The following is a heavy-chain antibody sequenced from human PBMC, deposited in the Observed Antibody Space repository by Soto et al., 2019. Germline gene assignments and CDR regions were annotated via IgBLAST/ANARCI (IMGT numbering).Heavy chain of an antibody. CDR1: GYTFTSYA. D-gene: IGHD3-9*01. V-gene: IGHV1-3*01. CDR3: ARSYVLLYFDWSHPFDY. Sequence: QVQLVQSGAEVKKPGASVKVSCKASGYTFTSYAMHWVRQAPGQRLEWMGWINAGNGNTKYSQKFQGRVTITRDTSASTAYMELSRQRSEDKAVYYCARSYVLLYFDWSHPFDYWGQGTLVTVSS. J-gene: IGHJ4*02. CDR2: INAGNGNT.